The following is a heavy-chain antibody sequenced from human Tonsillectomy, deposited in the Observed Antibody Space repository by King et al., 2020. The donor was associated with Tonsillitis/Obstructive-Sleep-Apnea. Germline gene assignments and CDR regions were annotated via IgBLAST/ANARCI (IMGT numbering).Heavy chain of an antibody. J-gene: IGHJ4*02. Sequence: QLVQSGSELKKPGASVKVSCKASGYTFTTYAMNWVRQAPGQGLEWMVWINTNTGNPTYVQGFTGRFVFSLDTSVSTAYLQISSLKAEDTAVYYCARDWVFSSSSGFDYWGQGTLVTVSS. CDR1: GYTFTTYA. CDR3: ARDWVFSSSSGFDY. D-gene: IGHD6-6*01. V-gene: IGHV7-4-1*02. CDR2: INTNTGNP.